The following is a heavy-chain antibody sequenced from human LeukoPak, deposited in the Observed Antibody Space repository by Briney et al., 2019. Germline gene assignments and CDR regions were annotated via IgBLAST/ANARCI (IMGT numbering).Heavy chain of an antibody. V-gene: IGHV3-23*01. CDR2: ISGSGGST. J-gene: IGHJ6*02. CDR1: GFTFSSYA. Sequence: PGGSLRLSCAASGFTFSSYAMSWVRQAPGKGLEWVSAISGSGGSTYYADSVKGRFTISRDNSKNTLYLQMNSLRAEDTAVYYCAKDSRVVDTAMVNGYYYYGMDVWGQGTTVTVS. CDR3: AKDSRVVDTAMVNGYYYYGMDV. D-gene: IGHD5-18*01.